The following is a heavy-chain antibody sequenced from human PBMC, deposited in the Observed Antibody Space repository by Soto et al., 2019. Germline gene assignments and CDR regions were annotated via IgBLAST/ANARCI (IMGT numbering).Heavy chain of an antibody. CDR2: ISGSGGST. J-gene: IGHJ3*02. CDR3: AKARGYCSGGSRYFAFDI. Sequence: GGSLRLSCAASGFTFSSYAMSWVRQAPGKGLEWVSAISGSGGSTYYADSVKGRFTISRDNSKNTLYLQMNSLRAEDTAVYYCAKARGYCSGGSRYFAFDIWGQGTMVTVAS. CDR1: GFTFSSYA. D-gene: IGHD2-15*01. V-gene: IGHV3-23*01.